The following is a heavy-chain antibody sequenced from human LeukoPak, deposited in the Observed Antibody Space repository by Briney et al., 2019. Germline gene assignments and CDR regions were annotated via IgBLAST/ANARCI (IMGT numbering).Heavy chain of an antibody. CDR2: VHFSGTT. J-gene: IGHJ4*02. CDR3: AGALGALDY. Sequence: SETLSLTCTVSGGSITGYYWSWIRQPPGRGLEWIGYVHFSGTTSFNPSLKSRVTISVDRSKNQFSLKLSSVTAADTAVYYCAGALGALDYWGQGTLVTVSS. V-gene: IGHV4-59*12. CDR1: GGSITGYY. D-gene: IGHD3-16*01.